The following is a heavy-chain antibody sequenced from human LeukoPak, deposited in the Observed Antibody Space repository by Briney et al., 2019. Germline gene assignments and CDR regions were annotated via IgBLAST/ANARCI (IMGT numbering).Heavy chain of an antibody. CDR1: GFTFSNAW. D-gene: IGHD3-10*01. CDR3: TTDLPTLGSGEMDY. V-gene: IGHV3-15*01. CDR2: IKTKTEGGTT. J-gene: IGHJ4*02. Sequence: GGSLRLSCAASGFTFSNAWMSWVRQAPGKGLGWVGRIKTKTEGGTTDYPAPVKGRFTISRDDSKNTVYLQMNSLKTEDTAVYYCTTDLPTLGSGEMDYWGQGTLVTVSS.